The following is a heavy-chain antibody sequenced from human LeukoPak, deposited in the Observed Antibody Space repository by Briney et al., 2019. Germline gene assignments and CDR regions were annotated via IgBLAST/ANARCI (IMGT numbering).Heavy chain of an antibody. CDR1: GFTFSSYW. D-gene: IGHD2-15*01. V-gene: IGHV3-7*03. J-gene: IGHJ6*02. Sequence: PGGSLRLSCAASGFTFSSYWMSWVRQAPGKGREWAANIKQDGSEKYYVDSVKGRFTISRDNAKNSLYLQMNSLRAEDTAVYYCATATPPYYYYGMDVWGQGTTVTVSS. CDR2: IKQDGSEK. CDR3: ATATPPYYYYGMDV.